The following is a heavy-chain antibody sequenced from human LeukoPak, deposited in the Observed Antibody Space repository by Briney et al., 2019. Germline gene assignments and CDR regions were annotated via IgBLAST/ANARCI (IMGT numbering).Heavy chain of an antibody. Sequence: GGSLRLSCAASGFTFSSYDMHWVRQATGKGLEWVSAIGTAGDTYYPGSVKGRFTISRENAKNSLYLQMNSLRAGDTAVYYCARVFDYGDSRYFDLWGRGTLVTVSS. CDR1: GFTFSSYD. J-gene: IGHJ2*01. CDR3: ARVFDYGDSRYFDL. D-gene: IGHD4-17*01. V-gene: IGHV3-13*01. CDR2: IGTAGDT.